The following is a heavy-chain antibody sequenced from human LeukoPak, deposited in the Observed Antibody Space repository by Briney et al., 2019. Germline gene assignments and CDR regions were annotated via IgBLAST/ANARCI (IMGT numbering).Heavy chain of an antibody. J-gene: IGHJ4*01. Sequence: PGGSLRLSCAASGFNFGTCWMDWVRQAPGKGLEWVANIKQDGSEKYYLDSVKGRFTISRDNAKNLLYLPMNSLRPEDTAVYYCSFSLNYWGQGTLVTVSS. CDR3: SFSLNY. CDR1: GFNFGTCW. CDR2: IKQDGSEK. V-gene: IGHV3-7*01.